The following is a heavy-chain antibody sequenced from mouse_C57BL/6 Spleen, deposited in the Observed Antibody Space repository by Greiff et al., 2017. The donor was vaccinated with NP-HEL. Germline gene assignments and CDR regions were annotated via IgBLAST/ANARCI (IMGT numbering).Heavy chain of an antibody. J-gene: IGHJ2*01. Sequence: QVQLQQPGAELVKPGASVKLSCKASGYTFTSYWMQWVKQRPGQGLEWIGEIDPSDSYTNYNQKFKGKATLTVDTSSSTAYMQLSSLTSEDSAVYYCARGELSYGSRDYFDYWGQGTTLTVSS. CDR3: ARGELSYGSRDYFDY. V-gene: IGHV1-50*01. CDR1: GYTFTSYW. D-gene: IGHD1-1*01. CDR2: IDPSDSYT.